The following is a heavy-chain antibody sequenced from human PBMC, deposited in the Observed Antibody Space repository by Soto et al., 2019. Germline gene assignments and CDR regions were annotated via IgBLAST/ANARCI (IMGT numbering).Heavy chain of an antibody. CDR2: IYYIGST. Sequence: SETLSLTCTVSGGSISSYYWSWIRQPPGKGMEWIRYIYYIGSTNYNPSLKIRVTISVDTSKNQFSLKLSSVTAADTALYYCARGTIHTLRYFDWLSGYYYYYMDVWGKGTTVTVSS. CDR3: ARGTIHTLRYFDWLSGYYYYYMDV. V-gene: IGHV4-59*01. J-gene: IGHJ6*03. D-gene: IGHD3-9*01. CDR1: GGSISSYY.